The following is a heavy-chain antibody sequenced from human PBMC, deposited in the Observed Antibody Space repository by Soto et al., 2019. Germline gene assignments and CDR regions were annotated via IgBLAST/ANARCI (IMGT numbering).Heavy chain of an antibody. CDR1: GFTFSSYA. J-gene: IGHJ4*02. Sequence: GGSLRLSCAASGFTFSSYAMHWVRQAPGKGLEWVAVISYDGSNKYYADSVKGRFTISRDNSKNTLYLQMNSLRAEDTAVYYCARDAGLLGIAAAGLSFVFDYWGQGTLVTVSS. V-gene: IGHV3-30-3*01. CDR3: ARDAGLLGIAAAGLSFVFDY. D-gene: IGHD6-13*01. CDR2: ISYDGSNK.